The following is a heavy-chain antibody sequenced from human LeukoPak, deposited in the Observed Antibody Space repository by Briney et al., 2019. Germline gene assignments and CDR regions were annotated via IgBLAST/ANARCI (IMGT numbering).Heavy chain of an antibody. J-gene: IGHJ5*02. D-gene: IGHD2-2*03. V-gene: IGHV4-59*08. CDR2: IYYSGST. CDR3: ARHGYCSSISCYNWFDP. CDR1: GVSISSYY. Sequence: PSETLSLTCTVSGVSISSYYWSWIRQPPGKGLEWIGYIYYSGSTNYNPSLKIRVTISVDTSKNQFSLKLSSVTAADTDVYYCARHGYCSSISCYNWFDPWGQGTLVTVSS.